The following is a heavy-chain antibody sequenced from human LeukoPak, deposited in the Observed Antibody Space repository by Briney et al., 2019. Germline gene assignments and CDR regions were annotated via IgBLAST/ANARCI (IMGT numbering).Heavy chain of an antibody. CDR2: ITGSGDIT. CDR3: AHGRVTTEYYFDY. D-gene: IGHD4-17*01. CDR1: GFIFSNYG. Sequence: GGSLRLSCAASGFIFSNYGMSWVRQAPGMGLEWVSAITGSGDITYYADSVKGRFTISRDNSKHTAYLQMNSLRAEDTATYYCAHGRVTTEYYFDYWGQGTLVTVSS. V-gene: IGHV3-23*01. J-gene: IGHJ4*02.